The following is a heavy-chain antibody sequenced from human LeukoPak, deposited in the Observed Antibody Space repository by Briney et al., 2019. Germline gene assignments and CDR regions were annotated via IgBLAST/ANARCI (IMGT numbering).Heavy chain of an antibody. CDR3: VKEIGGVIAFDI. V-gene: IGHV3-64D*06. J-gene: IGHJ3*02. CDR1: GXTFSTYG. D-gene: IGHD2-21*01. CDR2: ISSNGGST. Sequence: GGSLRLSCAASGXTFSTYGVHWVRQAPGKGLEYVSDISSNGGSTYYADSVKGRFTISRDNSKNTLYLQMSSLRAEDTAVYYCVKEIGGVIAFDIWGQGTMVTVSS.